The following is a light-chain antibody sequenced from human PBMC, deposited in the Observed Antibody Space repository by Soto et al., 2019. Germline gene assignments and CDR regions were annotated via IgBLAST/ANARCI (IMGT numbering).Light chain of an antibody. CDR2: DAS. CDR3: QQRSNWPPIT. V-gene: IGKV3-11*01. CDR1: QSVSRY. J-gene: IGKJ5*01. Sequence: EIVLTQSPATLSLSAGERATLSWGASQSVSRYLAWYQQKPGQAPRLLIYDASNRATGIPARFSGSGSGTDFTPTISSLEPEDFAVYYCQQRSNWPPITFGQGTRLEIK.